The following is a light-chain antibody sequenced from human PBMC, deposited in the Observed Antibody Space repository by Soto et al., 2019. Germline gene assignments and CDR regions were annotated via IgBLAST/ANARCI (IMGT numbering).Light chain of an antibody. CDR3: QQYNNWPPVT. J-gene: IGKJ5*01. CDR2: GAS. Sequence: EIVVTQSPATLSVSPGERATLSCRASQSVSSRLAWYQQKPGQAPRLLIYGASTRATGIPARFSGSGSGTEFTLTISSLQSEDFAVYYCQQYNNWPPVTFGQGTRLEIK. V-gene: IGKV3-15*01. CDR1: QSVSSR.